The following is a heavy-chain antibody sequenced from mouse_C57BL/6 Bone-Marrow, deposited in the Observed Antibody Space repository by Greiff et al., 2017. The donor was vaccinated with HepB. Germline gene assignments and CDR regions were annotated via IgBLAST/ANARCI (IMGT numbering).Heavy chain of an antibody. J-gene: IGHJ1*03. CDR2: IDPSDSYT. D-gene: IGHD1-1*01. CDR3: AREGGSSYWYFDV. V-gene: IGHV1-69*01. Sequence: QVQLQQSGAELVMPGASVKLSCKASGYTFTSYWMHWVKQRPGQGLEWIGEIDPSDSYTNYNQKFKGKSTLTVDKSSSTAYMQLSSLTSEDSAVYYCAREGGSSYWYFDVWGTGTTVTVSS. CDR1: GYTFTSYW.